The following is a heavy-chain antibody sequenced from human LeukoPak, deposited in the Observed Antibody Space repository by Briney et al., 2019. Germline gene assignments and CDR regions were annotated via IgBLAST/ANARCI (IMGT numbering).Heavy chain of an antibody. D-gene: IGHD2-15*01. CDR3: TRWAGYCSGGSCYSLFDY. Sequence: QPGGSLRLSCAASGFTFSSYAMSWVRQAPGKGLEWVSAISGSGGSTYYADSVKGRFTISRDNSKNTLYLQMNSLKTEDTAVYYCTRWAGYCSGGSCYSLFDYWGQGTLVTVSS. J-gene: IGHJ4*02. CDR1: GFTFSSYA. V-gene: IGHV3-23*01. CDR2: ISGSGGST.